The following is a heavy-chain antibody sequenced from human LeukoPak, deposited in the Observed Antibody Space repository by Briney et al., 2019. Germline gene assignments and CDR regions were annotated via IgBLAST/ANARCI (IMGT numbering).Heavy chain of an antibody. V-gene: IGHV4-39*01. D-gene: IGHD6-13*01. J-gene: IGHJ4*02. CDR1: GGSISSSSYY. Sequence: SETLSPICTVPGGSISSSSYYWGWIRQPPGKGLEWIGSIYYSRSTYYNPSLRSRVTISVDTSKNQFSLKLSSVTAADTAVYYCARLRQLVLIDYWGQGTLVTVSS. CDR2: IYYSRST. CDR3: ARLRQLVLIDY.